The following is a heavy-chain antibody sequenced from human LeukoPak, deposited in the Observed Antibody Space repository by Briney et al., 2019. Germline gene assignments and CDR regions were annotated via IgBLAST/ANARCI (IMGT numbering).Heavy chain of an antibody. CDR3: AKDARRSSGWYFFDH. CDR1: GFTFSNLA. V-gene: IGHV3-23*01. CDR2: ISDSGGTT. D-gene: IGHD6-19*01. Sequence: PPGGSLRLSCVASGFTFSNLAMGWVRQAPGKGLEWVSVISDSGGTTYYADSVKGRFTISRDNSRNTLYLQMNSLRVEDTAVYYCAKDARRSSGWYFFDHWGQGTLVTVSS. J-gene: IGHJ4*02.